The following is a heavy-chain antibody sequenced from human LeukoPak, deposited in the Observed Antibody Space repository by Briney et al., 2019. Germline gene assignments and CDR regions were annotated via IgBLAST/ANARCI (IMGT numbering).Heavy chain of an antibody. V-gene: IGHV1-2*02. CDR2: INPNSGGT. Sequence: ASVKVSCKASGYTFTDYFMLWVRQAPGQGLEWMGWINPNSGGTNYAQKFQGRVTMTRDTSISTAYMELSRLRSDDTAVYYCARGVSGTYYYYYMDVWGKGTTVTVSS. CDR3: ARGVSGTYYYYYMDV. CDR1: GYTFTDYF. D-gene: IGHD6-19*01. J-gene: IGHJ6*03.